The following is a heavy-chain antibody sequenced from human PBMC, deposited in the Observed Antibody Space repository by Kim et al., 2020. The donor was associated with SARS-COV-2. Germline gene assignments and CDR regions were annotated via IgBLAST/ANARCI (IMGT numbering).Heavy chain of an antibody. CDR3: AKDLLYVPGRGYFDS. CDR2: LSGSIPAA. D-gene: IGHD3-10*01. Sequence: GGSLRLSCAASGFAFGDYAMSWVRRAPGKGLEWVSALSGSIPAAKDADSVRGRFTISRDNSKNTLFLQMDSLRVDDTAVYYCAKDLLYVPGRGYFDSWGQGVVVTVSS. CDR1: GFAFGDYA. V-gene: IGHV3-23*01. J-gene: IGHJ4*02.